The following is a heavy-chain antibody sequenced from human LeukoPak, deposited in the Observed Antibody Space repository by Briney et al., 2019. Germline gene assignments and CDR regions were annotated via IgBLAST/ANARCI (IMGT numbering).Heavy chain of an antibody. CDR3: ARVASSGSYDFDY. CDR2: IYHSGST. CDR1: GYSISSGYY. V-gene: IGHV4-38-2*02. J-gene: IGHJ4*02. Sequence: SETLSLTCTVSGYSISSGYYWGWIRQPPGKGLEWIGSIYHSGSTYYNPSLKSRVTISVDTSKNQFSLKLSSVTAADTAVYYCARVASSGSYDFDYWGQGTLVTVSS. D-gene: IGHD3-10*01.